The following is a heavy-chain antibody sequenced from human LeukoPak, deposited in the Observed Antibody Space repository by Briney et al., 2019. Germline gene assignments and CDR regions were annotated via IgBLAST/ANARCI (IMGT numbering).Heavy chain of an antibody. CDR3: ARTYSSSWGIIDY. V-gene: IGHV3-30*02. CDR2: IRYDGSNK. CDR1: GFTFSSYS. Sequence: GGSLRLSCAASGFTFSSYSMNWVRQAPGKGLEWVTFIRYDGSNKYYADSVKGRFTISRDNSKNTLYLQMDSLRVEDTAMYYCARTYSSSWGIIDYWGQGTLVTVCS. D-gene: IGHD6-13*01. J-gene: IGHJ4*02.